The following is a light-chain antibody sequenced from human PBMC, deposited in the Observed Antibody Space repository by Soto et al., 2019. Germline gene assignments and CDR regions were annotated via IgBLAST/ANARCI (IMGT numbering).Light chain of an antibody. J-gene: IGKJ4*02. CDR2: DAS. CDR1: QGIXSN. CDR3: QQVRGYTRR. Sequence: IQLTQCPSFLSASAGDRVTIPCRASQGIXSNLYWDQQEPGKAPKVLVDDASTLQRGVPSRFSGSASGTEFTLTISSLQPEYFANYYCQQVRGYTRRFGGGTKVDIK. V-gene: IGKV1-9*01.